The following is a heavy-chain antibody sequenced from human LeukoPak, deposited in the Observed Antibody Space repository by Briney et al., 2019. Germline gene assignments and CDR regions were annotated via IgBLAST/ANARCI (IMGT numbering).Heavy chain of an antibody. J-gene: IGHJ6*04. V-gene: IGHV3-48*01. CDR2: ISGSSGTI. CDR1: GFTFRSHS. CDR3: TRVEKGFWSGFKMDV. D-gene: IGHD3-3*01. Sequence: PGGSLRLSCTASGFTFRSHSMIWVRQAPGKGLEWTSYISGSSGTIYYADSVKGRFIISRDNDKNSLYLQMNSLRVEDTAVYFCTRVEKGFWSGFKMDVWGKGTTVAVSS.